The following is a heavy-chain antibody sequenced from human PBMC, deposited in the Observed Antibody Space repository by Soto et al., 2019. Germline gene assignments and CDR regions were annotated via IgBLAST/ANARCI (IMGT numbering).Heavy chain of an antibody. Sequence: PGESLKISCKGSGYTFTSYWIGWVRQMPGEGLEWMGVIYPSDSDIRYSPSFQGKVTISADKSITTAYLQWSSLKAADTAMYYCTRLSMARYYYYGMDVWGQGTTVTVSS. CDR2: IYPSDSDI. D-gene: IGHD5-12*01. CDR3: TRLSMARYYYYGMDV. V-gene: IGHV5-51*01. J-gene: IGHJ6*02. CDR1: GYTFTSYW.